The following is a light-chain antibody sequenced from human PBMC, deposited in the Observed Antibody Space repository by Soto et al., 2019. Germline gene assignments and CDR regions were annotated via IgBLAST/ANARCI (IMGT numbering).Light chain of an antibody. V-gene: IGKV1-39*01. CDR2: AAS. J-gene: IGKJ2*01. Sequence: DTQMTQSPSSLSASIGDRVTITCRANLSGSNYLNWYQQKPGKAPKLLIYAASSLQTGVPSRFSGSGSGTDFILTISNLQPEDFATYYCLQSYRTPYTFGQGTKLEIK. CDR3: LQSYRTPYT. CDR1: LSGSNY.